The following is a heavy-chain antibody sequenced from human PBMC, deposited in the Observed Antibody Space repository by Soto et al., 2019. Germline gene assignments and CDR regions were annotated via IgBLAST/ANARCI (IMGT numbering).Heavy chain of an antibody. V-gene: IGHV3-30-3*01. CDR3: ARDYSYQRSMDX. CDR2: ISYDGSNK. CDR1: GFTFSNYA. J-gene: IGHJ6*02. Sequence: GGSLRLSCAASGFTFSNYAIHWVRQAPGKGLEWVAVISYDGSNKYYTDSVKVRFIISRDNSENTLYLQMSSLRAEDTAVYYCARDYSYQRSMDXWGQGTTVTVS. D-gene: IGHD2-15*01.